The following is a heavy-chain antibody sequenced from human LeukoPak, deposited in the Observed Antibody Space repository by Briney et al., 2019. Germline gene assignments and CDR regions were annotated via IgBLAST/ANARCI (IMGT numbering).Heavy chain of an antibody. CDR1: GGSISSNTYY. J-gene: IGHJ5*02. CDR2: IYYSGNT. Sequence: SETLSLTCTVSGGSISSNTYYWGWIRLPPGKGLEWIGSIYYSGNTYYNPSLESRVTISVDTSKNQFSLNLNSLTAADTAVYYCARHDRGGDNNWYGGFDPWGQGTLVTVSS. V-gene: IGHV4-39*01. D-gene: IGHD1-1*01. CDR3: ARHDRGGDNNWYGGFDP.